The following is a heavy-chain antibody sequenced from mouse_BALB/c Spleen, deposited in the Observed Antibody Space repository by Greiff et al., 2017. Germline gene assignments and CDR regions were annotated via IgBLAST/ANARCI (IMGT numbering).Heavy chain of an antibody. CDR1: GFTFSSYG. V-gene: IGHV5-6-3*01. D-gene: IGHD1-1*01. J-gene: IGHJ2*01. CDR3: ARGRDYYGSSPYFDY. CDR2: INSNGGST. Sequence: EVQLVESGGGLVQPGGSLKLSCAASGFTFSSYGMSWVRQTPDKRLELVATINSNGGSTYYPDSVKGRFTISRDNAKNTLYLQMSSLKSEDTAMYYCARGRDYYGSSPYFDYWGQGTTLTVSS.